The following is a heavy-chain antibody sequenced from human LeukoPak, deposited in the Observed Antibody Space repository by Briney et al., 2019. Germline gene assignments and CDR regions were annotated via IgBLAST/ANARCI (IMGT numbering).Heavy chain of an antibody. D-gene: IGHD6-19*01. CDR3: TTGGGYSSGWYRRTG. CDR1: GFTFSNAW. CDR2: IKSKTDGGTT. Sequence: GGSLRLSCAASGFTFSNAWMSWVRQAPGKGLEWVGRIKSKTDGGTTDYAAPVKGRFTISRDDSKNTLYLQMNSLRTEDTAVYYCTTGGGYSSGWYRRTGWGRGTLVTVSS. V-gene: IGHV3-15*01. J-gene: IGHJ2*01.